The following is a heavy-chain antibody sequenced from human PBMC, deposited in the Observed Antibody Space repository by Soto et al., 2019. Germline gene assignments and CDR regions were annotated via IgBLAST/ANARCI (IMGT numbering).Heavy chain of an antibody. CDR1: GGSISSYY. CDR2: IYYSGST. J-gene: IGHJ6*02. V-gene: IGHV4-59*01. CDR3: AIVCFSRGYYYYYGLAF. D-gene: IGHD3-22*01. Sequence: SETLSLTCTVAGGSISSYYWSWIRQPPGKGLEWIGYIYYSGSTNYNPSLKSRVTISVDTSKNQFSLKLSSVTAADTAVYYCAIVCFSRGYYYYYGLAFWPRRTTVIVS.